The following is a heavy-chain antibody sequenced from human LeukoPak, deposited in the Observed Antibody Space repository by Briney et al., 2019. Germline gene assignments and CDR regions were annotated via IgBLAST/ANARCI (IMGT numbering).Heavy chain of an antibody. CDR3: AKDGLSGNYDY. CDR1: GFTVSTKY. Sequence: GGSLRLSCAASGFTVSTKYMSWVRQAPGKGLEWVSAISTSGGGTYYADSVKGRFTISRDNSKNTLYLQMKSLRAEDTAVYYCAKDGLSGNYDYWGQGTLVTVSS. V-gene: IGHV3-23*01. D-gene: IGHD6-25*01. J-gene: IGHJ4*02. CDR2: ISTSGGGT.